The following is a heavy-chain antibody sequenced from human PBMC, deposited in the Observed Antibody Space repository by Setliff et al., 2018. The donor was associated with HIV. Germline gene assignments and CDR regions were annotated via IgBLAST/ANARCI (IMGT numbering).Heavy chain of an antibody. V-gene: IGHV3-23*01. CDR1: GFTFSTYA. CDR3: ARDVGSSSYFDY. J-gene: IGHJ4*02. CDR2: VSDSGGFT. Sequence: SGGSLRLSCEVSGFTFSTYAMAWVRQAPGKGLEWVSGVSDSGGFTNYVDSVKGRFTISRDNAKNSLYLQMNSLRAEDTAVYYCARDVGSSSYFDYWGQGTLVTVSS. D-gene: IGHD6-6*01.